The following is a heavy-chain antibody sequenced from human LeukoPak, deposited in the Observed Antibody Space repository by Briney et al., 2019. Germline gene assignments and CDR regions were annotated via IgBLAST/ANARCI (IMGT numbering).Heavy chain of an antibody. CDR1: GFTFRSYN. D-gene: IGHD3-10*01. J-gene: IGHJ3*02. Sequence: GSLRLSCVASGFTFRSYNMHWVRQAPGKGLEWIGNIFYSGSTYYSPSLRSRVTISLDTSRNQFSLKLNSVTAADTAVYYCAKSNGYGLVDIWGQGTMVTVSS. CDR2: IFYSGST. CDR3: AKSNGYGLVDI. V-gene: IGHV4-38-2*01.